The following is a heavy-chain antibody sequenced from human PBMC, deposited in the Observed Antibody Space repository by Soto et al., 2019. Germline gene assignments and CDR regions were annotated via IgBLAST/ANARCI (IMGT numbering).Heavy chain of an antibody. Sequence: GGSLRLSCAASGFTFSSYAMSWVRQAPGKGLEWVSAISGSGGSTYYADSVKGRFTISRDNSKNTLYLQMNSLRAEDTAVYYCAKDSILEWLVFDAFNIWAQGTMVTVSS. D-gene: IGHD3-3*01. CDR1: GFTFSSYA. CDR3: AKDSILEWLVFDAFNI. J-gene: IGHJ3*02. CDR2: ISGSGGST. V-gene: IGHV3-23*01.